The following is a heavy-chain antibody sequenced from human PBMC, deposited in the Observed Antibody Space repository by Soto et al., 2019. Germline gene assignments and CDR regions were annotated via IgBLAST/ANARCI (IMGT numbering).Heavy chain of an antibody. V-gene: IGHV4-30-4*01. Sequence: QVQLQESGPGLVEPSQTLSLTCTVSGDSISSGYFWSWIRQSPGKGLEWIGHTYNSGTTYNNPSLRSRGTISIDTSRSQFSLTLTSVTAADTAVYYCARGPSADKIDYWGQGTLVTVSS. CDR2: TYNSGTT. CDR3: ARGPSADKIDY. J-gene: IGHJ4*02. CDR1: GDSISSGYF. D-gene: IGHD3-3*01.